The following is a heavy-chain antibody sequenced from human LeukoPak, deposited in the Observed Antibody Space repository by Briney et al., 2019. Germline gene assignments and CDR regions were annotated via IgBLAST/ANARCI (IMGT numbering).Heavy chain of an antibody. J-gene: IGHJ4*02. CDR1: GFTFSNAW. CDR2: IKSKTDGGTT. D-gene: IGHD6-19*01. CDR3: TTDAEEWLDTFDY. Sequence: GGSLRLSCAASGFTFSNAWMSWVRQAPGKGLEWVGRIKSKTDGGTTDYAAPVKGRFTISRDDSKNTPYLQMNSLKTEDTAVYYCTTDAEEWLDTFDYWGQGTLVTVSS. V-gene: IGHV3-15*01.